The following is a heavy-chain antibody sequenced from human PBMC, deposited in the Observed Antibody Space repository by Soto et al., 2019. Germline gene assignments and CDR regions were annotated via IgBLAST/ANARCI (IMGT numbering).Heavy chain of an antibody. J-gene: IGHJ6*02. V-gene: IGHV1-8*01. Sequence: ASVKVSCKASGYTFTSYDINWVRQATGQGLEWMGWMNPNSGNTGYAQKFQGRVTMTRNTSISTAYMELSSLRSDDTAVYYCARDIVVVVAAGPGYYYGMDVWGQGTTVTVSS. CDR3: ARDIVVVVAAGPGYYYGMDV. D-gene: IGHD2-15*01. CDR1: GYTFTSYD. CDR2: MNPNSGNT.